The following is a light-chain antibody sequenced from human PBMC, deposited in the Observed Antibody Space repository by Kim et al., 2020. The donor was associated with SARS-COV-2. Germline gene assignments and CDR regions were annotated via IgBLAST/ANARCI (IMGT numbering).Light chain of an antibody. CDR3: GTWDSSLSAGV. V-gene: IGLV1-51*01. CDR1: SSNTGNNY. J-gene: IGLJ3*02. CDR2: NYN. Sequence: PKLTISFSGSSSNTGNNYVSWYQQLQGTAPHPLLYNYNKRPPAFPVRFCCSKSGTSASLCITGLQTGAEADYYCGTWDSSLSAGVFGGGTQLTVL.